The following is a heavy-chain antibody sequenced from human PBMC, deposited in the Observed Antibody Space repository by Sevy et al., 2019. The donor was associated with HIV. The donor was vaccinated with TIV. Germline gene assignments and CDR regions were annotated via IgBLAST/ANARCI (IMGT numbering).Heavy chain of an antibody. D-gene: IGHD2-21*02. V-gene: IGHV3-48*03. J-gene: IGHJ4*02. CDR2: ISSGGNIT. CDR1: GFTFSNYE. Sequence: GGSLRLSCAAPGFTFSNYEMHWVRQAPGKGLEWVSYISSGGNITYYVDSVKGRFTISRDNAENSLSLQMNSLRAEDTAVYYCARVTTYFDDWGRGTLVTVSS. CDR3: ARVTTYFDD.